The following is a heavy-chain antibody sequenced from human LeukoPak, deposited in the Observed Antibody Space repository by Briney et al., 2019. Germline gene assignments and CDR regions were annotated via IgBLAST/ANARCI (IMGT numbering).Heavy chain of an antibody. D-gene: IGHD6-13*01. CDR3: ARQHDSYHYYYVDV. Sequence: PSETLSLTCAVSGYSISSGYYWIWIRQPPGKGLEWFGSLYHSDSIYYNPSLESRVTMSVDTSKNQFSLKLSFVTAADTAVYYCARQHDSYHYYYVDVWGKGATVTVSS. J-gene: IGHJ6*03. V-gene: IGHV4-38-2*01. CDR1: GYSISSGYY. CDR2: LYHSDSI.